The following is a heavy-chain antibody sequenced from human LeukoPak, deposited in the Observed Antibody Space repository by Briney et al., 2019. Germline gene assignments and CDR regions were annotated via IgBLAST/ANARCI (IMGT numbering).Heavy chain of an antibody. CDR1: GDSISLSFYY. Sequence: SETLSLTCSVSGDSISLSFYYWGWIRQPPGKALEWIGSVYYSGNTNYNPSLKSRVTISVDTSKNHFSLKLSSVTAADTAVYYCVTIKGLYYFYYYMDVWGKGTTVTISS. J-gene: IGHJ6*03. D-gene: IGHD3-10*01. CDR3: VTIKGLYYFYYYMDV. V-gene: IGHV4-39*02. CDR2: VYYSGNT.